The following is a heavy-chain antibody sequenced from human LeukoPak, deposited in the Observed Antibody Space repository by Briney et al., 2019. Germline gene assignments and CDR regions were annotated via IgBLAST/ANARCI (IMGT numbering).Heavy chain of an antibody. CDR3: ARDDSGGYDSSGGDAFDI. Sequence: GESLKISCKGSGYSFSIYWIGWVRQLPGKGLEWMGIIYPGDSDTTYSPSFQGQVTISADKSISTAYLQWSSLKASDTAMYYCARDDSGGYDSSGGDAFDIWGQGTMVTVSS. V-gene: IGHV5-51*01. J-gene: IGHJ3*02. CDR2: IYPGDSDT. CDR1: GYSFSIYW. D-gene: IGHD3-22*01.